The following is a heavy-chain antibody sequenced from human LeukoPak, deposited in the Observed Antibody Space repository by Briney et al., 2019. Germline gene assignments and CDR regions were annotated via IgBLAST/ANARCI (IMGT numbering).Heavy chain of an antibody. V-gene: IGHV4-59*01. D-gene: IGHD2-21*01. Sequence: SETLSLTCTVSGGSISSYYWSWIRQPPGKRLEWIGYIYYSGSTSYNPSLKSRVTISVDTSKNQISLKLSSVTAADTAVYYCARDLGVMGRAFDIWGQETMVTVSS. J-gene: IGHJ3*02. CDR3: ARDLGVMGRAFDI. CDR2: IYYSGST. CDR1: GGSISSYY.